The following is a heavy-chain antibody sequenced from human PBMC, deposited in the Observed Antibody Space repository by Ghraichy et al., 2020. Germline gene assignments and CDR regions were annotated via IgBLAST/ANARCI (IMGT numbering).Heavy chain of an antibody. J-gene: IGHJ4*02. D-gene: IGHD1-26*01. CDR2: ISGYNGDT. CDR3: ARELNWELGRGCDS. CDR1: GDSFTSNG. V-gene: IGHV1-18*01. Sequence: ASVKVSCKVSGDSFTSNGTSWVRQAPGQGLEWMGWISGYNGDTKYVQKLQGRVTMTTDTSTSTAYMELMSLRSDDTAFYYCARELNWELGRGCDSWGQGTLVTVSS.